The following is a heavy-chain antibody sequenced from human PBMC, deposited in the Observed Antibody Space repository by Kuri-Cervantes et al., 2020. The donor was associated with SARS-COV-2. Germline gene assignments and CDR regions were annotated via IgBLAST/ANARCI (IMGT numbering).Heavy chain of an antibody. CDR2: INPKSGGT. Sequence: ASVKVSCKASGYTFTGYYVHWIRQAPGEGLEWMGWINPKSGGTNYAQKFQGWVTMTRETSISTAYMELSRRRSDDTAVYYCARGPAITIFGVLRGRENWFDPWGQGTLVTVSS. CDR3: ARGPAITIFGVLRGRENWFDP. D-gene: IGHD3-3*01. CDR1: GYTFTGYY. J-gene: IGHJ5*02. V-gene: IGHV1-2*04.